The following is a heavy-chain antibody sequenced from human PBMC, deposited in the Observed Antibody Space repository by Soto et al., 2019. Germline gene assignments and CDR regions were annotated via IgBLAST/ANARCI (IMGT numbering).Heavy chain of an antibody. J-gene: IGHJ4*02. CDR1: GGTFSSYA. CDR3: ATKARATAALYDFWSGYSDQGFDY. V-gene: IGHV1-69*13. D-gene: IGHD3-3*01. CDR2: IIPIFGTA. Sequence: SVKVSCKASGGTFSSYAISWVRQAPGQGLEWMGGIIPIFGTANYAQKFQGRVTITADESTSTAYMELSSLRSEDTAVYYCATKARATAALYDFWSGYSDQGFDYWGQGTLVTVSS.